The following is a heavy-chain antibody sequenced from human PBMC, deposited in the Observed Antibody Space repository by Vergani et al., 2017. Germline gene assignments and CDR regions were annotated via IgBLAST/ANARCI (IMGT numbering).Heavy chain of an antibody. CDR3: ARSGRPYYMDV. CDR2: IWYDGSNK. CDR1: GFTFSSYD. V-gene: IGHV3-33*08. J-gene: IGHJ6*03. D-gene: IGHD6-25*01. Sequence: VQLLESGGGLVQPGGSLRLSCAASGFTFSSYDMHWVRQATGKGLEWVAVIWYDGSNKYYADSVKGRFTISRDNSKNSLYLQMNSLRAEDTAVYYCARSGRPYYMDVWGKGTTVTVSS.